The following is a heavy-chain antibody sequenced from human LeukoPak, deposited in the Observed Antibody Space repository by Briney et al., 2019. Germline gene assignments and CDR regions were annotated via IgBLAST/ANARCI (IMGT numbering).Heavy chain of an antibody. CDR1: GFSLTTSGMC. Sequence: SGPALVKPTQTLILTCTFSGFSLTTSGMCVSWIRQPPGKALEWLALIYWNDDKRYSPFLKSRLTITKDTSKNQVVLTMTNMDPVDTATYYCAHSYSGYDYFDYWGQGTLVTVSS. CDR2: IYWNDDK. V-gene: IGHV2-5*08. D-gene: IGHD5-12*01. J-gene: IGHJ4*02. CDR3: AHSYSGYDYFDY.